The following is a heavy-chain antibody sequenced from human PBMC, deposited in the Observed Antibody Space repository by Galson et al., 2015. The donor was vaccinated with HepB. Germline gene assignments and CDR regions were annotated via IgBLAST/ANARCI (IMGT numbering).Heavy chain of an antibody. J-gene: IGHJ3*02. D-gene: IGHD3-22*01. CDR1: GFTFTSSA. Sequence: SVKVSCKASGFTFTSSAVQWVRQARGQRLEWIGWIVVGSGNTNYAQKFQERVTITRDMSTSTAYMELSSLRSEDTAVYYCAAGWWIGDDYYDSSGYLAFDIWGQGTMVTVSS. V-gene: IGHV1-58*01. CDR2: IVVGSGNT. CDR3: AAGWWIGDDYYDSSGYLAFDI.